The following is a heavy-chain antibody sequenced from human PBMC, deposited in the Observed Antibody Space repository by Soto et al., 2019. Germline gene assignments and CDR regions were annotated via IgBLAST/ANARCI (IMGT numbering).Heavy chain of an antibody. CDR1: GFTFSDYY. J-gene: IGHJ6*03. CDR3: ASRTDDYYMDV. Sequence: GGSLRLSCAASGFTFSDYYMSWIRQAPGKGLEWVSYISSSGSTIYYADPVKGRFTISRDNAKNSLYLQMNSLRAEDTAVYYCASRTDDYYMDVWGKGTTVTVSS. CDR2: ISSSGSTI. V-gene: IGHV3-11*01.